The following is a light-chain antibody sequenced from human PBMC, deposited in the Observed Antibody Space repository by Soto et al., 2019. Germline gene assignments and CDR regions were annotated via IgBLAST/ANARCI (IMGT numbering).Light chain of an antibody. J-gene: IGKJ5*01. CDR3: QQYGDSPIT. CDR1: QSVNSK. V-gene: IGKV3-20*01. Sequence: EIVLTQSPGILSLSPVERVTLSCMASQSVNSKVAWYQQKPGQAPRLLIYGASNRATGIPDRFSGSGSATDFTLTISRLEPEDFALYYCQQYGDSPITFGQGTRLEIK. CDR2: GAS.